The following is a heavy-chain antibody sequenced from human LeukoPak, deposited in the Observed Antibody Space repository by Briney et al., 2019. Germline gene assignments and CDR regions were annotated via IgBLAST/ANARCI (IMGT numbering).Heavy chain of an antibody. CDR3: ARQDTANYYYYMDV. V-gene: IGHV5-51*01. J-gene: IGHJ6*03. CDR1: GDSFTSYW. Sequence: GESLKISCKGSGDSFTSYWIGWLRQMPGKGLEWMGIIYPGDSDTRYSPSFQGQVTISADKSISTAYLQWSSLKASDTAMYYCARQDTANYYYYMDVWGKGTTVNVSS. D-gene: IGHD5-18*01. CDR2: IYPGDSDT.